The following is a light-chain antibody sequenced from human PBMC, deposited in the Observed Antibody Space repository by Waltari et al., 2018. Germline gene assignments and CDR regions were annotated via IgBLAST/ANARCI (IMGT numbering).Light chain of an antibody. Sequence: SSDLTQDPDVSVALGQTVRITCQGDILRTYYGNWCRQKPGQAPELVIYGKNNRPSGSPDRFSACSSENTASLIITGAQAEDEADYYCASRELSGHVVFGGGTRLTVL. CDR3: ASRELSGHVV. J-gene: IGLJ2*01. V-gene: IGLV3-19*01. CDR1: ILRTYY. CDR2: GKN.